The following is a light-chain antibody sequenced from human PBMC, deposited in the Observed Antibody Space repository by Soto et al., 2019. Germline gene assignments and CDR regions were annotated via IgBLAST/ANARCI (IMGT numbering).Light chain of an antibody. J-gene: IGKJ2*01. Sequence: EILFTQSPATLSLSPWERATLSCSASQSVSSYLAWYQQKPGQAPRLLIYDASNRATGIPARFSGSGSGTDFTLTISSLEPEDFAVYYCQQRSNSRYTFGQGTK. V-gene: IGKV3-11*01. CDR2: DAS. CDR1: QSVSSY. CDR3: QQRSNSRYT.